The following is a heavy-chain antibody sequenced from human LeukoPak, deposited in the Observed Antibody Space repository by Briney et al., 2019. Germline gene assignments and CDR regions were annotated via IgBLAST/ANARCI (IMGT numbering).Heavy chain of an antibody. CDR1: GYTFTGYY. Sequence: ASVKVSCKASGYTFTGYYMHWVRQAPGQGLEWMGWINPNSGGTNYAQKFQGRVTMTRDTSISTAYMELSSLRFDDTAVYYCARFTIFGVVTRRNWFDPWGQGTLVTVSS. D-gene: IGHD3-3*01. V-gene: IGHV1-2*02. CDR2: INPNSGGT. CDR3: ARFTIFGVVTRRNWFDP. J-gene: IGHJ5*02.